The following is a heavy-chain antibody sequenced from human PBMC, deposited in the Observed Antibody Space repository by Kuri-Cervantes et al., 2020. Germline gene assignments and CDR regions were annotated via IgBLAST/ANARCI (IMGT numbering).Heavy chain of an antibody. V-gene: IGHV3-21*01. D-gene: IGHD6-19*01. CDR3: ARAGDIAVAGTWGGGMDV. Sequence: GSLRLSCAASGFTFRSYSMNWVRQAPGKGLEWVSSISSSSSYIYYADSVKGRFTISRDNAKNSLYLQMNSLRAEDTAVYYCARAGDIAVAGTWGGGMDVWGQGTTVTVSS. CDR1: GFTFRSYS. J-gene: IGHJ6*02. CDR2: ISSSSSYI.